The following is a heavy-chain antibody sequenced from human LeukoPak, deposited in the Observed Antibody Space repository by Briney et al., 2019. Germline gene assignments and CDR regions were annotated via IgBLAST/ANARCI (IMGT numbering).Heavy chain of an antibody. V-gene: IGHV1-69*04. D-gene: IGHD5-24*01. J-gene: IGHJ4*02. CDR3: ARAPPRLDGYILYY. CDR2: IIPTTGLA. CDR1: GGTFTNLA. Sequence: SVKVSCKASGGTFTNLAINWVRQAPGQGLEWMGRIIPTTGLASYAQKFQGRVTITADKSTSTAYMELSSLRSEDTAVYYCARAPPRLDGYILYYWGQGTLVTVPS.